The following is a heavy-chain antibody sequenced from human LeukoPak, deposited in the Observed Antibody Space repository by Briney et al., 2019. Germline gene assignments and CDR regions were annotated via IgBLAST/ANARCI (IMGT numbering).Heavy chain of an antibody. CDR2: IIPIFGTA. V-gene: IGHV1-69*13. CDR3: ATNYYGSGSYSY. D-gene: IGHD3-10*01. CDR1: GYTFTVYY. J-gene: IGHJ4*02. Sequence: ASVKVSCKASGYTFTVYYMHWVRQAPGQGLEWMGGIIPIFGTANYAQKFQGRVTITADESTSTAYMELSSLRSEDTAVYYCATNYYGSGSYSYWGQGTLVTVSS.